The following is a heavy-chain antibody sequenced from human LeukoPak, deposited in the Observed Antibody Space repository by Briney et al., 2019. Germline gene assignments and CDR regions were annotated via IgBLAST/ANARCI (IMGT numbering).Heavy chain of an antibody. V-gene: IGHV3-23*01. J-gene: IGHJ4*02. CDR3: AKSLVVVAAMGWGFDY. D-gene: IGHD2-15*01. CDR2: ISGSGGST. Sequence: GGSLRLSCAASGFTFSNYAMTWVRQAPGKGLEWVSAISGSGGSTYYADSVKGRFTISRDNSKNTLYLQMNSLRAEDTAVYYCAKSLVVVAAMGWGFDYWGQGTLVTVSS. CDR1: GFTFSNYA.